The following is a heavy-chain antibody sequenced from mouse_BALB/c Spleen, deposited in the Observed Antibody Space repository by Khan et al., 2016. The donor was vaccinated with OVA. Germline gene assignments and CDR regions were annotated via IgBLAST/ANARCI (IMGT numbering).Heavy chain of an antibody. V-gene: IGHV3-2*02. CDR2: ISYSGVT. J-gene: IGHJ2*01. CDR3: ARGNYYGYYFDY. Sequence: EVELVESGPGLVKPSQSLSLTCTVTGYSITSGYAWNWIRQFPGNKLEWMGHISYSGVTSYTPSLKSRISITRDTSKNQFFLQLTSVTTEDTATYYCARGNYYGYYFDYWGQGTTLTVSS. CDR1: GYSITSGYA. D-gene: IGHD1-1*01.